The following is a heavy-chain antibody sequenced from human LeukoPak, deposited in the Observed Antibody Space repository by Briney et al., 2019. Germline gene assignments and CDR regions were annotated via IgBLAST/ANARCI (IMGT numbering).Heavy chain of an antibody. CDR1: GFTFSTYS. Sequence: PGGSLRLSCAASGFTFSTYSMNWVRQAPGKGLEWVSYIGSSSNTIYYADSVKGRSTISRDNAKNSLYLQMNSLRAEDTAVYYCARRTTQSYGGFKFDYWGQGTLVTVSS. CDR2: IGSSSNTI. J-gene: IGHJ4*02. CDR3: ARRTTQSYGGFKFDY. D-gene: IGHD4-23*01. V-gene: IGHV3-48*01.